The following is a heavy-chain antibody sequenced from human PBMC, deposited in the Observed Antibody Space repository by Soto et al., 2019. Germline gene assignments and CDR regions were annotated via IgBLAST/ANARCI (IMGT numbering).Heavy chain of an antibody. D-gene: IGHD3-22*01. J-gene: IGHJ6*02. CDR1: GFTFNNYA. Sequence: GGSLRLSCAASGFTFNNYAMSWVRQAPGKGLEWVSTISGTGGTIYYADSVKGRFTISRDNSKNTLYLQMNSLRAEDTAVYYCAKDDSNSGFFYYYYGMDVWGQGTTVTVSS. CDR2: ISGTGGTI. CDR3: AKDDSNSGFFYYYYGMDV. V-gene: IGHV3-23*01.